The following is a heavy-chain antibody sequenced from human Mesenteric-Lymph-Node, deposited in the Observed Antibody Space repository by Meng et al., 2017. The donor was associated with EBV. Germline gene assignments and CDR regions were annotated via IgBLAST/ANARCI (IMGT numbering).Heavy chain of an antibody. V-gene: IGHV1-18*01. CDR1: GYSFTSYG. J-gene: IGHJ4*02. Sequence: PLVQCRAEEKTPGATGKVTCSTFGYSFTSYGISWVRQAPGQGLEWMGWISAYNGNTNYAQKLQGRVTMTTDTSTSTAYMELRSLRSDDTAVYYCARVRRITIFGVVISGGAIDYWGQGTLVTVSS. CDR2: ISAYNGNT. D-gene: IGHD3-3*01. CDR3: ARVRRITIFGVVISGGAIDY.